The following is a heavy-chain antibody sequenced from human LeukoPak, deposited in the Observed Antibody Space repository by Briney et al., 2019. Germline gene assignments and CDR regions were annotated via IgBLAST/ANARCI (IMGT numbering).Heavy chain of an antibody. CDR1: GGTFSSYA. V-gene: IGHV1-69*13. CDR2: IIPIFGTA. Sequence: SVKVSCKASGGTFSSYAISWVRQAPGQGLEWMGGIIPIFGTANYAQKFQGRVTITADESTSTAYMELSSLRSEDTAVSYCPREEQWLVRRYYYGMDVWGQGTTVTVSS. CDR3: PREEQWLVRRYYYGMDV. J-gene: IGHJ6*02. D-gene: IGHD6-19*01.